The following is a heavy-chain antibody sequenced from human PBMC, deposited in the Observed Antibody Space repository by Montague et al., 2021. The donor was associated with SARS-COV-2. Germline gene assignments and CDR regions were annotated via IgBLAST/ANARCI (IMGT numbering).Heavy chain of an antibody. J-gene: IGHJ4*02. CDR3: VRYSGWFYFDF. Sequence: CAISGDSVSSNSVAWSWLRQSPSRGLEWLGRTYYRSKWYSDYAPSVRGRLTVNPDASKNEFSLELNYVTPEDTAVYYCVRYSGWFYFDFWGQGILVTVSS. CDR2: TYYRSKWYS. D-gene: IGHD6-19*01. V-gene: IGHV6-1*01. CDR1: GDSVSSNSVA.